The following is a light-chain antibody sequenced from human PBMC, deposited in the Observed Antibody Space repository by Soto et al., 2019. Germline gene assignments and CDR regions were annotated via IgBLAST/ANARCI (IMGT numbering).Light chain of an antibody. Sequence: QSVLTQPPSASGAPGQRVTISCSGSSSNIGSSSVNWYQQVPGTAPKLLIYNDNQWPSGVPDRFSGSKSGTSASLAISGLQTEDEADYYCAAWDVSLNGLYVFGTGTKVTVL. CDR2: NDN. V-gene: IGLV1-44*01. J-gene: IGLJ1*01. CDR1: SSNIGSSS. CDR3: AAWDVSLNGLYV.